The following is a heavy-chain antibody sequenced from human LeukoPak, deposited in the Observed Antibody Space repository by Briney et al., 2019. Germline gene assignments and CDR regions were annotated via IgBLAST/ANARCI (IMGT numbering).Heavy chain of an antibody. CDR3: ARDNRNYYYYMDV. V-gene: IGHV3-7*01. J-gene: IGHJ6*03. CDR1: GFPFSSYW. CDR2: IKQDGSEK. Sequence: PGGSLRLSCAASGFPFSSYWMTWVRQAPGKGLEWVANIKQDGSEKYYADSVKGRFTISRDNAKNSLYLQMNSLRAEDTAVFYCARDNRNYYYYMDVWGKGTTVTVSS. D-gene: IGHD2/OR15-2a*01.